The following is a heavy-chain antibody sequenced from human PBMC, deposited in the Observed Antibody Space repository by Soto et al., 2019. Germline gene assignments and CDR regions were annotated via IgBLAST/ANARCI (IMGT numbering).Heavy chain of an antibody. Sequence: PSETLSLTCTVSGGSISSYYWSWIRQPPGKGLGWIGYIYYSGSTNYNPSLKSRVTISVDTSKNQFSLKLSSVTAADTAVYYCARETTDYYYYYYMDVWGKGTTVTVSS. V-gene: IGHV4-59*01. CDR2: IYYSGST. J-gene: IGHJ6*03. CDR3: ARETTDYYYYYYMDV. CDR1: GGSISSYY. D-gene: IGHD4-4*01.